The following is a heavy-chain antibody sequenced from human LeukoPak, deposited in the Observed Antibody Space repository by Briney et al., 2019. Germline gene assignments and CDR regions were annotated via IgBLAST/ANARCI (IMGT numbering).Heavy chain of an antibody. Sequence: SETLSLTCTVSGGSISSYYWSWIRQPAGKGLEWIGRIYTSGSTNYNPSLKSRVTMSVHTSKNQFSLKLSSVTAADTACYYSGGLGSPGGTNFDYWGQGTLVTVSS. J-gene: IGHJ4*02. CDR1: GGSISSYY. D-gene: IGHD3-16*01. CDR3: GGLGSPGGTNFDY. CDR2: IYTSGST. V-gene: IGHV4-4*07.